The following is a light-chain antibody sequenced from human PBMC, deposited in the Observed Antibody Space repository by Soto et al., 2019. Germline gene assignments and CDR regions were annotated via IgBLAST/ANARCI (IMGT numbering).Light chain of an antibody. CDR3: QQYNNWPPIT. J-gene: IGKJ5*01. V-gene: IGKV3-15*01. Sequence: ELVFTHSPATLSLSPGERATLSCRSSQSVSIKLAWYQQKPGQAPRLLIYDTSTRATGIPARFSGSGSGTEFTLTISSLQSEDFAVYYCQQYNNWPPITFGQGTRLEIK. CDR2: DTS. CDR1: QSVSIK.